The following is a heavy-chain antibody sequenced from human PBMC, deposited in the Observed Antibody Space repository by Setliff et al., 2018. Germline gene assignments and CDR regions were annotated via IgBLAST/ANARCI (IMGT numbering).Heavy chain of an antibody. J-gene: IGHJ4*02. CDR1: GYTFSGYY. CDR3: ARGSSSGYYFDY. CDR2: INPSSGAT. V-gene: IGHV1-2*06. Sequence: GASVKVSCKASGYTFSGYYMHWVRQAPGQGLEWMGRINPSSGATIYAQKFQGRVTMTSDTSISTAYMELGRLRSDDTAVYYCARGSSSGYYFDYWGQGTLVTVSS. D-gene: IGHD6-6*01.